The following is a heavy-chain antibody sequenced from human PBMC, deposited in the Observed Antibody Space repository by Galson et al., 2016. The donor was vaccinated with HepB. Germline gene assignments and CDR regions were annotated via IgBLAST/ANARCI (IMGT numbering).Heavy chain of an antibody. V-gene: IGHV3-23*01. CDR1: GFSFSSHD. CDR2: ISGSGGTT. CDR3: ASRYGDSWRPFAFDY. J-gene: IGHJ4*02. D-gene: IGHD5-24*01. Sequence: SLRLSCAVSGFSFSSHDMSWVRQAPGKGLEWVSYISGSGGTTYYADSVKGRFTISRDNAKNKLYLQLHSLSDEDTAVYYCASRYGDSWRPFAFDYWGQGTLVTVSS.